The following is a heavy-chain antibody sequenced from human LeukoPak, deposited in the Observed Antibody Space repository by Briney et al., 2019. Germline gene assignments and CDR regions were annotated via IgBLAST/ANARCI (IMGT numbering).Heavy chain of an antibody. J-gene: IGHJ6*02. CDR3: ARDLCLRIRRYFDWLLDYYYYYGMDV. V-gene: IGHV3-23*01. CDR2: ISGSDGST. CDR1: GFTFSSYA. Sequence: GGSLRLSCAASGFTFSSYAMSWVRQAPGKGLEWVSAISGSDGSTYYADSVKGRFTISRDNSKNTLYLQMNSLRAEDTAVYYCARDLCLRIRRYFDWLLDYYYYYGMDVWGQGTTVTVSS. D-gene: IGHD3-9*01.